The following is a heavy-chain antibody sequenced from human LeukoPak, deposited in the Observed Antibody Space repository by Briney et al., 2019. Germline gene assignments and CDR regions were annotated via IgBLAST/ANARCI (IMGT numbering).Heavy chain of an antibody. CDR2: IWYDGSNK. V-gene: IGHV3-33*01. CDR1: GFTFSSYG. Sequence: GGSLSLSCAASGFTFSSYGMHWVRQAPGKGLEWVAVIWYDGSNKYYADSVKGRFTISRDNSKNTLYLQMNSLRAEDTAVYYCARGWPYYDSSGYYRRSGYFDYWGQGTLVTVSS. CDR3: ARGWPYYDSSGYYRRSGYFDY. D-gene: IGHD3-22*01. J-gene: IGHJ4*02.